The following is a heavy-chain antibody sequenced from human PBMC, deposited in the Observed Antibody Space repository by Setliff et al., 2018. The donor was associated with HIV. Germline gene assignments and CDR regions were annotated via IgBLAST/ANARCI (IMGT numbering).Heavy chain of an antibody. D-gene: IGHD6-19*01. CDR1: GGSLSGHY. CDR3: ARQIAVAVSWFDP. CDR2: SNHVGRT. Sequence: SETLSLTCAVYGGSLSGHYWSWIRQPPGKGLEWIGESNHVGRTNYNPSLKSRVTVSVDTSKSQFSLKLSSVTAADTAVYYCARQIAVAVSWFDPWGQGTLVTVSS. J-gene: IGHJ5*02. V-gene: IGHV4-34*01.